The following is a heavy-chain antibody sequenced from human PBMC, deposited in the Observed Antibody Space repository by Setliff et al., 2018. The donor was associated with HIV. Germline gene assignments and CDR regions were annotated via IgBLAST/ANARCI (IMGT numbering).Heavy chain of an antibody. Sequence: GGSLRLSCAASGFTFSKYWMSWVRQAPGKGLEWVASVNPDGSEASSVGSMKGRFTISRDNAKNSLYLQMNSLRAEDTAMYYCARDWRHGYDLNFDYWGQGTLVTVS. CDR2: VNPDGSEA. CDR3: ARDWRHGYDLNFDY. CDR1: GFTFSKYW. V-gene: IGHV3-7*01. D-gene: IGHD5-12*01. J-gene: IGHJ4*02.